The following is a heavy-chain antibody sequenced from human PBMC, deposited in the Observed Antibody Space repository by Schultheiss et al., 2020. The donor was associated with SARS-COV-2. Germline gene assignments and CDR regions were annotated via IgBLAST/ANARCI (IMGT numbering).Heavy chain of an antibody. J-gene: IGHJ4*02. CDR3: AKEGDYDYVWGSYLFDY. CDR2: ISGSGGST. V-gene: IGHV3-23*01. D-gene: IGHD3-16*01. Sequence: GGSLRLSCAASEFIFSSYAMSWVRQAPGKGLEWVSAISGSGGSTYYADSVKGRFTISRDNSKNTLYLQMNSLRAEDTAVYYCAKEGDYDYVWGSYLFDYWGQGTLVTVSS. CDR1: EFIFSSYA.